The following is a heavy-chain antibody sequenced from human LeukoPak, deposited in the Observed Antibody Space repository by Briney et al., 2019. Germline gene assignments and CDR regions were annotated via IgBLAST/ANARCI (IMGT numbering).Heavy chain of an antibody. D-gene: IGHD3-10*01. CDR3: AKVPRITMVRGVTYYMDV. CDR1: GFTFSSYG. V-gene: IGHV3-30*02. J-gene: IGHJ6*03. Sequence: GGSLRLSCAASGFTFSSYGMHWVRQAPGKGLEWVAFIRYDGSNKYYADSVKGRFTISRDNSKNTLYLQMNSLRAEDTAVYYCAKVPRITMVRGVTYYMDVWGKGTTVTMSS. CDR2: IRYDGSNK.